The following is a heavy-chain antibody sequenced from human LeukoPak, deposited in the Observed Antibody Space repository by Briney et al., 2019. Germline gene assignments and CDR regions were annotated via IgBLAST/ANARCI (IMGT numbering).Heavy chain of an antibody. D-gene: IGHD3-16*01. V-gene: IGHV1-2*02. J-gene: IGHJ3*02. Sequence: ASVKVSCKASGYTFTGYYMHWVRQAPGQGLEWMGWINPNSGGTNYAQKFQGRVTMTRDTSISTAYMELSRLRSDDTAVYYCARGGLYYVWDAFDIWGQGAMVTVSS. CDR2: INPNSGGT. CDR1: GYTFTGYY. CDR3: ARGGLYYVWDAFDI.